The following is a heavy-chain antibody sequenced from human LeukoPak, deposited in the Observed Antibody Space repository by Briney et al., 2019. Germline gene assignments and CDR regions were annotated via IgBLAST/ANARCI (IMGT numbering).Heavy chain of an antibody. Sequence: PGASLRLSCVASGFRFDTYAINWVRQAPGKGLEWVSTIDGSGTNTYYADSVKGRVAISRDNSKNTLYLQMNSLRAEDTALYYCVKDTTSRWGFFDPWGQGTLVTVSS. V-gene: IGHV3-23*01. CDR2: IDGSGTNT. D-gene: IGHD6-19*01. J-gene: IGHJ5*02. CDR1: GFRFDTYA. CDR3: VKDTTSRWGFFDP.